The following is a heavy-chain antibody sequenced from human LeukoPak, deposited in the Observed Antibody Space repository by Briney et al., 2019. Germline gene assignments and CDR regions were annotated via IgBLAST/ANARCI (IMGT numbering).Heavy chain of an antibody. J-gene: IGHJ3*02. V-gene: IGHV3-9*01. CDR1: GFTFDESA. D-gene: IGHD6-19*01. CDR2: ISWDSNSI. CDR3: AKAVAAPGAFDI. Sequence: GRSLRLSCAASGFTFDESAMHWVRQAPGKGLEWVSGISWDSNSIIYADSVKGRFTISRDNAKNSLYLQMNSLSAEDTALYYCAKAVAAPGAFDIWGRGTVVTVSS.